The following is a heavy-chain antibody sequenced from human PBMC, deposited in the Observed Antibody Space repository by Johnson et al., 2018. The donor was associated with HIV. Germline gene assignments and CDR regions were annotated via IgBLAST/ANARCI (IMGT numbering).Heavy chain of an antibody. CDR1: GFTFSSYW. CDR3: ALELGGLWLDAFDI. J-gene: IGHJ3*02. D-gene: IGHD5-18*01. V-gene: IGHV3-74*02. CDR2: INSDGSST. Sequence: VQLVESGGGVVQPGRSLRLSCAASGFTFSSYWMHWVRQGPGKGLVWVSRINSDGSSTSYADSVKGRFTISRDNAKNTLYLQMNRLRAEDTDVYYCALELGGLWLDAFDIWGQGTMVTVSS.